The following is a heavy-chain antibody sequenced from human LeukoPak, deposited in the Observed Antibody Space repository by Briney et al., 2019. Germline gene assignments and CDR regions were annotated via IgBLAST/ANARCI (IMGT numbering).Heavy chain of an antibody. D-gene: IGHD3-3*01. J-gene: IGHJ6*02. CDR1: GGTFSSYA. CDR3: ARDCKFEITDFWSGLGASYGMDV. Sequence: ASVKVSCKASGGTFSSYAISWVRQAPGRGLEWMGGIIPIFGTANYAQKFQGRVTITADESTSTAYMELSSLRSEDTAVYYCARDCKFEITDFWSGLGASYGMDVWGQGTTVTVSS. V-gene: IGHV1-69*01. CDR2: IIPIFGTA.